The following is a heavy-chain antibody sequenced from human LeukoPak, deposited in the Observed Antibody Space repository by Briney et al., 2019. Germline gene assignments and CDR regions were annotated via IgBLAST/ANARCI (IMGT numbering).Heavy chain of an antibody. CDR3: ARVVGNYVWGSYRPEGCFDS. V-gene: IGHV1-18*01. Sequence: ASVRVSCKASGYTFTSYAISWVRQAPGQGPEWMGWINMYNGNTNYAQKLQGRVTMTTDTSTSTAYMELRSLRSDDTAVYYCARVVGNYVWGSYRPEGCFDSWGQGTLVTVSS. CDR1: GYTFTSYA. CDR2: INMYNGNT. J-gene: IGHJ4*02. D-gene: IGHD3-16*02.